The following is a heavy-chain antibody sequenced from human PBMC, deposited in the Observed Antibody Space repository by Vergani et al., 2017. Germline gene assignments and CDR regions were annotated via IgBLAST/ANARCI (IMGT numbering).Heavy chain of an antibody. J-gene: IGHJ6*02. V-gene: IGHV4-61*02. CDR1: GGSISSGSYY. D-gene: IGHD2-15*01. CDR3: ARGGGRNREGGESSDYYYGMDV. Sequence: QVQLQESGPGLVKPSQTLSLTCTVSGGSISSGSYYWSWIRQPAGKGLEWIGRIYTSGSTNYNPSLKSRVTISVDTSKNQFSLKLSSVTAADTAVYYCARGGGRNREGGESSDYYYGMDVWGQGTTVTVSS. CDR2: IYTSGST.